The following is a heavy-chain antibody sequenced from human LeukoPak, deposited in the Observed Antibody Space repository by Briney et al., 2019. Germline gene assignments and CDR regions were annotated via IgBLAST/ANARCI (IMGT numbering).Heavy chain of an antibody. CDR3: ASPSGYCSGGSCYSGAYFDY. CDR1: GGTFSSYA. J-gene: IGHJ4*02. CDR2: IIPIFGTA. V-gene: IGHV1-69*13. Sequence: ASVKDSCKASGGTFSSYAISWVRQAPGQGLEWMGGIIPIFGTANYAQKFQGRVTITADESTSTAYMELSSLRSEDTAVYYCASPSGYCSGGSCYSGAYFDYWGQGTLVTVSS. D-gene: IGHD2-15*01.